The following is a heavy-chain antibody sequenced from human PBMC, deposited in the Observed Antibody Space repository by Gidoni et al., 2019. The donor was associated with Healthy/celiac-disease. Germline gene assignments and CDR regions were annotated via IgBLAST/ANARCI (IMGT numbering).Heavy chain of an antibody. J-gene: IGHJ4*02. Sequence: VQLVQSGAEVQKPGASVPVSCKASGYTFTGYYMHWVRQAPGQGLQWLGWINPSSGGTNDAQKFQGRVTMTRDTFIRTANRGLSRLGAEDTAVYYCARAPVGSYSSGYWGQGTLVSVSS. D-gene: IGHD1-26*01. V-gene: IGHV1-2*02. CDR2: INPSSGGT. CDR3: ARAPVGSYSSGY. CDR1: GYTFTGYY.